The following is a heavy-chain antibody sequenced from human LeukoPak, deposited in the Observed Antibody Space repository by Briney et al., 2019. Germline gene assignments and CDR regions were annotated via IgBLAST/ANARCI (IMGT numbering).Heavy chain of an antibody. D-gene: IGHD6-13*01. CDR2: IIPIFGTA. J-gene: IGHJ5*02. CDR3: ARSAGGSSSWYGDNWFDP. V-gene: IGHV1-69*13. Sequence: GASVKVSYKASGGTFSSYAISWVRQAPGQGLEWMGGIIPIFGTANYAQKFQGRVTITADESTSTAYMELNSLRSEDTAVYYCARSAGGSSSWYGDNWFDPWGQGTLVTVSS. CDR1: GGTFSSYA.